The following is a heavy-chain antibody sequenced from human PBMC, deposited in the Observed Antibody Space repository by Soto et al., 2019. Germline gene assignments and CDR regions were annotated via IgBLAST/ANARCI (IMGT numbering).Heavy chain of an antibody. Sequence: QLQLQESGPGLVKPSETLSLTCTVSGGSISSSSYYWGWSRQPPAKGLEWIGSIYYSGSTYYNPSLKSRVTISVDTSKNQLSLKLSSVTAADTAVYYCARSRGYAYGYDYWGQGTLVTVSS. J-gene: IGHJ4*02. CDR1: GGSISSSSYY. CDR2: IYYSGST. V-gene: IGHV4-39*01. CDR3: ARSRGYAYGYDY. D-gene: IGHD5-18*01.